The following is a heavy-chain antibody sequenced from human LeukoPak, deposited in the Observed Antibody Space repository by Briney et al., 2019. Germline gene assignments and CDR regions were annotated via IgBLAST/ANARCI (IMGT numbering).Heavy chain of an antibody. J-gene: IGHJ4*02. Sequence: PSETLSLTCSVSDGSIRTYYWSWIRQSPGQGLEWIGNIYYRGDINYNPSLKSRVIISIDTSKNQFSLRVTSLTAADTAVYYCATNKDWAEADWGQGTLVIVSS. CDR3: ATNKDWAEAD. CDR1: DGSIRTYY. V-gene: IGHV4-59*03. CDR2: IYYRGDI. D-gene: IGHD3/OR15-3a*01.